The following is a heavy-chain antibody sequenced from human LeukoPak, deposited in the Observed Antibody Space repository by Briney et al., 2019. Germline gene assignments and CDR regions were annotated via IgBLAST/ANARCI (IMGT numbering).Heavy chain of an antibody. J-gene: IGHJ4*02. Sequence: GESLKISCKGSGYRFTNYWLGWVRQMPGKGLEWMGIIYPDDSDTRYSPSFQGQVTISADKSISTAYLQWSSLKASDTAMYYCARRDKYEYYFDYWGQGTLVTVSS. CDR2: IYPDDSDT. CDR3: ARRDKYEYYFDY. D-gene: IGHD2-2*01. CDR1: GYRFTNYW. V-gene: IGHV5-51*01.